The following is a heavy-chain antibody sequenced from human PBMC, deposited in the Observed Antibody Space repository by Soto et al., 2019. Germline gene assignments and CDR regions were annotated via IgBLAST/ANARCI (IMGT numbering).Heavy chain of an antibody. CDR1: GGSVNGYY. D-gene: IGHD3-3*01. CDR2: INHTGGT. Sequence: SETLSLTCAVYGGSVNGYYWNWIRQPPGKGLEWIGEINHTGGTHYNPSLKGRVTVSVDTSKNQFSLRLSSVTAADTAIYYCATRITVFGLLIPPFDPWGQGTQVTVSS. V-gene: IGHV4-34*01. J-gene: IGHJ5*02. CDR3: ATRITVFGLLIPPFDP.